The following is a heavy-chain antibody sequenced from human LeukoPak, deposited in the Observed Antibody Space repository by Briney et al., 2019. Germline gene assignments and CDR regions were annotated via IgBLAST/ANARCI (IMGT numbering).Heavy chain of an antibody. CDR2: IYPRDGST. CDR3: ARDQEGFDY. J-gene: IGHJ4*02. CDR1: RYTSTSNY. Sequence: ASVKVSCTASRYTSTSNYIHWVRQAPGQGLEWMGRIYPRDGSTSYAQKFQGRVTVTRDTSTSTVHMELSGLRSEDTAVYYCARDQEGFDYWGQGTLVTVSS. V-gene: IGHV1-46*01.